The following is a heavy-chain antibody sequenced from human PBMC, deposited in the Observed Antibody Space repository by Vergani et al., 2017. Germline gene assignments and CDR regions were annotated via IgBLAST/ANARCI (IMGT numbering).Heavy chain of an antibody. Sequence: EVQLLESGGGLVQPGGSLRLSCAASGFTFSSYAMSWVRPAPGKGLEWVSAISGSGGSTYYADSVKGRFTSSRDNSKNTLYLQMNSLRAEDTAVYYCAGNAGVRGVIGLFDYWGQGTLVTVSS. D-gene: IGHD3-10*01. CDR1: GFTFSSYA. CDR3: AGNAGVRGVIGLFDY. V-gene: IGHV3-23*01. CDR2: ISGSGGST. J-gene: IGHJ4*02.